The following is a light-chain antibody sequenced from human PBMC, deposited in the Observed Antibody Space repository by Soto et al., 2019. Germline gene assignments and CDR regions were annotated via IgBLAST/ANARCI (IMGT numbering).Light chain of an antibody. Sequence: QSVLTQPRSVSGSPGQSVTISCTGTSSDVGGYNYVSWYQQHPGKAPKLMIYDVSNRPSGVPDRFSGSKSGNTASLTISGLQAEDEADYYCCSYAGSYTWYVFGTGTKLTVL. CDR2: DVS. J-gene: IGLJ1*01. CDR1: SSDVGGYNY. CDR3: CSYAGSYTWYV. V-gene: IGLV2-11*01.